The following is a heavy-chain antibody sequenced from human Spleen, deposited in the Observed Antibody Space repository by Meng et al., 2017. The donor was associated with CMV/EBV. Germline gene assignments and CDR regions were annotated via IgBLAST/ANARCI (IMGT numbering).Heavy chain of an antibody. J-gene: IGHJ6*02. V-gene: IGHV4-38-2*02. CDR1: GYSISSGYY. CDR2: IYHSGST. CDR3: ARDYYDSGAYYYTEEYYHGLDV. D-gene: IGHD3-22*01. Sequence: SETLSLTCTVSGYSISSGYYWGWIRQPPGKGLEWIGSIYHSGSTYYNPSLKSRVTISVDTSKNQFSLKLSSVTAADTAVYYCARDYYDSGAYYYTEEYYHGLDVWGQGTTVTVSS.